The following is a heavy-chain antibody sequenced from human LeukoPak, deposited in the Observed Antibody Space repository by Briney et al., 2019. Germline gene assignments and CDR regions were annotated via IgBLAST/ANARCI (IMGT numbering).Heavy chain of an antibody. Sequence: GGSLRLSCAASGFTFSSYGMHWVRQAPGKGLEWVAVIWYNGSNKYYADSVKGRFTISRDNSKNTLYLQMNSLRAEDTAVYYCARLIAVAGTLDYWGQGTLVTVSS. D-gene: IGHD6-19*01. J-gene: IGHJ4*02. V-gene: IGHV3-33*01. CDR1: GFTFSSYG. CDR3: ARLIAVAGTLDY. CDR2: IWYNGSNK.